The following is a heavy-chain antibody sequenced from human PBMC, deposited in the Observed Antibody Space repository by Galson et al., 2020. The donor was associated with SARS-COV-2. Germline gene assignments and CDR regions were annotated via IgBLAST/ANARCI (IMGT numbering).Heavy chain of an antibody. V-gene: IGHV3-11*06. D-gene: IGHD3-22*01. CDR1: GFTFSDYY. Sequence: GESLKISCAASGFTFSDYYMSWIRQAPGKGLEWVSYISSSSSYTNYADSVKGRFTISRDNAKNSLYLQMNSLRAEDTAVYYCARDVYYYDSSGYYFDYWGQGTLVTVSS. CDR2: ISSSSSYT. CDR3: ARDVYYYDSSGYYFDY. J-gene: IGHJ4*02.